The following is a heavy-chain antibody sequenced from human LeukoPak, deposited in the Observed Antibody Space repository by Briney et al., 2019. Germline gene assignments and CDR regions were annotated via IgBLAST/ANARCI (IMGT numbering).Heavy chain of an antibody. V-gene: IGHV4-59*01. CDR3: ARAYSSSLYWYFDL. D-gene: IGHD1-26*01. CDR2: VHDRGST. Sequence: SETLSFTCTVSGGSISWYYWSWIRQPPGKGLELIGYVHDRGSTNYSPSLKSRVSISVDTSKNQFSLKLSSVTAADTAVYYCARAYSSSLYWYFDLWGRGTLVTVSS. CDR1: GGSISWYY. J-gene: IGHJ2*01.